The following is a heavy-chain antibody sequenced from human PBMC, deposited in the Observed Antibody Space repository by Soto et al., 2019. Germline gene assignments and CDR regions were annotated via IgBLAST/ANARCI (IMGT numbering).Heavy chain of an antibody. D-gene: IGHD6-13*01. CDR1: GITFSTYA. V-gene: IGHV3-23*01. CDR2: ISSSGDSS. CDR3: AKDLTGPQYSTSWYELDL. Sequence: GGSLRLSCVGSGITFSTYAMNWVRQAPGKGLEWVSGISSSGDSSHYADSVKGRFTISRDNSKNTLYLQMNSLRAEDTAVYYRAKDLTGPQYSTSWYELDLWGQGTLVTVSS. J-gene: IGHJ5*02.